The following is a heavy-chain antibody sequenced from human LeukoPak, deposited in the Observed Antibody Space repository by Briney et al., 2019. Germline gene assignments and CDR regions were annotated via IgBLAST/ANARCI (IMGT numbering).Heavy chain of an antibody. CDR2: INPNSGGT. CDR1: GYTFTGYY. Sequence: DSVKVSCKASGYTFTGYYMHWVRQAPGQGLEWMGWINPNSGGTNYAQKFQGRVTMTRDTSISTAYMELSRLRSDDAAVYYCARDIVVVPAAGYMDVWGKGTTVTVSS. J-gene: IGHJ6*04. D-gene: IGHD2-2*01. V-gene: IGHV1-2*02. CDR3: ARDIVVVPAAGYMDV.